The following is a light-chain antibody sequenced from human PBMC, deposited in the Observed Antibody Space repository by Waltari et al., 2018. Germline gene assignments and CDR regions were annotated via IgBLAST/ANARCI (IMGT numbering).Light chain of an antibody. CDR3: QQYDNLPLT. V-gene: IGKV1-33*01. Sequence: DTQMTQSPSSLSASVGDRVTITCQSSQDISHFLNWYQQKPGTAPKLLITDAPPLQTGVPSRFSGGRSGTQFTFTVNGLQPEDVATYFCQQYDNLPLTFGGGTKVEI. CDR2: DAP. J-gene: IGKJ4*01. CDR1: QDISHF.